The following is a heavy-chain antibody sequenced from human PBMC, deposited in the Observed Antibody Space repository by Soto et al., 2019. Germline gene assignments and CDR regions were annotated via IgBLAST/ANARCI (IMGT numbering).Heavy chain of an antibody. D-gene: IGHD3-3*01. Sequence: GGSLRLSCAASGFTFSSYSMNWVRQAPGKGLEWVSSISSSSSYIYYADSVKGRFTISRENAKNSLYLQMNSLRAEDTAVYYCARGLYYDFWSGYYTPAYYYGMDVWGQGTTVTVSS. CDR1: GFTFSSYS. V-gene: IGHV3-21*01. CDR2: ISSSSSYI. CDR3: ARGLYYDFWSGYYTPAYYYGMDV. J-gene: IGHJ6*02.